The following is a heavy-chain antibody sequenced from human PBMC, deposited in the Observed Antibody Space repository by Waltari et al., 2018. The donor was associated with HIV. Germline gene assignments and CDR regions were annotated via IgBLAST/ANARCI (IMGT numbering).Heavy chain of an antibody. J-gene: IGHJ4*02. CDR2: IKRDGTSA. CDR1: GFTFSNYW. D-gene: IGHD1-26*01. V-gene: IGHV3-74*01. CDR3: ASGLVGATKY. Sequence: EVQLVESGGGLVQPGASLRLSCTASGFTFSNYWMHWVRQAPGKGLGWVSRIKRDGTSATYAGSVEGRFTISRDNAKNTLYLQMDNLRVEDTALYYCASGLVGATKYWGQGTLVTVSS.